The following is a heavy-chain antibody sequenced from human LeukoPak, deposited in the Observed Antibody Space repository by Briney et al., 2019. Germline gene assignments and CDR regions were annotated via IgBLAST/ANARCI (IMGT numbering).Heavy chain of an antibody. CDR3: ARGHRVGPGIVLMVYAKYYFDY. D-gene: IGHD2-8*01. J-gene: IGHJ4*02. V-gene: IGHV1-18*01. Sequence: ASVKVSCKASGYTFTSYGISWGRQAPGQGLEWMGWISAYNVNTNYAQKLQGRVTMTRGMSTSTVYMELSSLRSEDTAVYYCARGHRVGPGIVLMVYAKYYFDYWGQGTLVTVSS. CDR2: ISAYNVNT. CDR1: GYTFTSYG.